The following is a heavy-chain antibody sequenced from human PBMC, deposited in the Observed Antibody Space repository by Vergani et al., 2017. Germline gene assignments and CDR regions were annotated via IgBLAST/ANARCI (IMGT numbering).Heavy chain of an antibody. V-gene: IGHV4-39*01. Sequence: QLQLQESGPGLVKPSETLSLTCTVSGCSISSSSYYWGWIRQPPGKGLEWIGSIYYSWSTYYNPSLKSRVTISVDTSKNQFALKLSSVTAADTAVYYCARITAMIVVVIFDYWGQGTLVTVSS. J-gene: IGHJ4*02. D-gene: IGHD3-22*01. CDR3: ARITAMIVVVIFDY. CDR2: IYYSWST. CDR1: GCSISSSSYY.